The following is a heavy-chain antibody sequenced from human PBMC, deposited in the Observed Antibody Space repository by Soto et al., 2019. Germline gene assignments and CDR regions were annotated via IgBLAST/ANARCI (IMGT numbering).Heavy chain of an antibody. V-gene: IGHV4-59*01. CDR2: IYYSGST. D-gene: IGHD3-3*01. Sequence: PSETLSLTCTVSGGSISSYYWSWIRQPPGKGLEWIGYIYYSGSTNYNPSLKSRVTISVDTSKNQFSLKLSSVTAADTAVYYCARVSGYDFWSGYYSGSYYYYMDVWGKGTTVTVSS. J-gene: IGHJ6*03. CDR1: GGSISSYY. CDR3: ARVSGYDFWSGYYSGSYYYYMDV.